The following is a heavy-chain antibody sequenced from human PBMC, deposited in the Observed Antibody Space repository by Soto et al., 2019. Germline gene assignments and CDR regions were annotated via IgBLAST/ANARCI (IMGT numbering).Heavy chain of an antibody. CDR2: ISSSGSTI. CDR1: GFIFSDYY. J-gene: IGHJ4*02. Sequence: QVQLVESGGGLVKPGGSLRLSCAASGFIFSDYYMSWIRQAPGKGLEWVSYISSSGSTIYYADSVKGRFTIPRNNAKSSLYLQMDSLIAEKSAVYYCGSDRLLHPDCSSRSCYPGRPDYPRQGTLVTVSS. V-gene: IGHV3-11*04. CDR3: GSDRLLHPDCSSRSCYPGRPDY. D-gene: IGHD2-15*01.